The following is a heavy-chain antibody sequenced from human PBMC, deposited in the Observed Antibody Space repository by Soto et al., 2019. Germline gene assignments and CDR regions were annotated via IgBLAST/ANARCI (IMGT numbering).Heavy chain of an antibody. CDR2: ITADNGDT. J-gene: IGHJ4*02. CDR1: GYTFTMYG. D-gene: IGHD7-27*01. CDR3: ARRTLGSSIGIGDY. Sequence: QVQLVQSGAEVKKPGASVKVSCKTSGYTFTMYGISWVRQAPGQGLEWLGWITADNGDTKYAQKVQDRVTVTMDTSTTTVYMELRSLPSDDPAVYYCARRTLGSSIGIGDYWGQGTLVAVSS. V-gene: IGHV1-18*01.